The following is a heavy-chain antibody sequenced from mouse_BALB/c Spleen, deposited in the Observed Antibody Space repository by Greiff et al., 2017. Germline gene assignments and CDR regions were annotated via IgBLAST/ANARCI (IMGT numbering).Heavy chain of an antibody. Sequence: EVKVVESGGGLVKPGGSLKLSCAASGFTFSSYAMSWVRQTPEKRLEWVASISSGGSTYYPDSVKGRFTISRDNARNILYLQMSSLRSEDTAMYYCAREGVYCNDAMDYWGQGTSVTVSS. CDR2: ISSGGST. CDR3: AREGVYCNDAMDY. D-gene: IGHD1-3*01. J-gene: IGHJ4*01. CDR1: GFTFSSYA. V-gene: IGHV5-6-5*01.